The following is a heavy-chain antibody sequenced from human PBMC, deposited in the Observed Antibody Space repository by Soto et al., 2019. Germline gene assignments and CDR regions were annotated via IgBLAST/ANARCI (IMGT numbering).Heavy chain of an antibody. D-gene: IGHD3-10*01. V-gene: IGHV3-74*01. J-gene: IGHJ4*02. CDR3: AIGPTGWFGYDY. Sequence: EVQLVESGGGLVQPGGSLRLSCAASGFTFSSSWMHWVRQGPGKGLVWVSRINSGATTTNYADSVKGRFTISRDNAKNTLYLQMDSLTAEDTSVYYGAIGPTGWFGYDYWGQGTLVTVSS. CDR1: GFTFSSSW. CDR2: INSGATTT.